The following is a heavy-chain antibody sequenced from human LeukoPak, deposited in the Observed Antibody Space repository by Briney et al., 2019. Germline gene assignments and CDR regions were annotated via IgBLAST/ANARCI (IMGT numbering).Heavy chain of an antibody. D-gene: IGHD1-1*01. CDR3: ARGGGRTGSTVSWFDP. J-gene: IGHJ5*02. Sequence: PSQTLPLTCTISGDTVSSNSAAWNWIRQSPSMDLEWLGRTYYRSNWYHDYAASVKSGMTIKPDTPKNQFSLQMNSVTREDTAVYYCARGGGRTGSTVSWFDPWGQGTLVTVSS. CDR1: GDTVSSNSAA. V-gene: IGHV6-1*01. CDR2: TYYRSNWYH.